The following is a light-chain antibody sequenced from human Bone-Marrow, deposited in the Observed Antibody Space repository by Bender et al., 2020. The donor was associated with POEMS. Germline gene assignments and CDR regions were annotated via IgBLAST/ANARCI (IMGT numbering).Light chain of an antibody. V-gene: IGLV1-44*01. Sequence: QSVLTQPPSTSATPGQRVVISCSGGYSNIGSNTVNWYQQFPGTATKLLIYSNNVRPSGVPDRFSGSNSGTSASLAISGLQSEDEADYYCAVWDDSLNGWVFGGGTKLTVL. CDR2: SNN. J-gene: IGLJ3*02. CDR3: AVWDDSLNGWV. CDR1: YSNIGSNT.